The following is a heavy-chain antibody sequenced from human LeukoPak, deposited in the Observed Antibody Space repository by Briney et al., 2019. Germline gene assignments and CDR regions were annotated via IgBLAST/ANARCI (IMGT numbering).Heavy chain of an antibody. J-gene: IGHJ4*02. V-gene: IGHV1-58*01. D-gene: IGHD6-13*01. CDR1: GFTFTSSA. CDR3: AADQIAAAGLGRFDY. CDR2: IVVGSGNT. Sequence: GTSVKVSCKASGFTFTSSAVQWVRQARGQRLEGIGWIVVGSGNTNYAQEFQERVTITRDMSTSTAYMELSSLRSEDTAVYYCAADQIAAAGLGRFDYWGQGTLVTVSS.